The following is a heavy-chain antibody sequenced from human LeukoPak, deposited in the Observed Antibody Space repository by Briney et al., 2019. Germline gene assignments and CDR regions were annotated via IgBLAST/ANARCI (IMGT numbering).Heavy chain of an antibody. Sequence: GGSLRLSCAASGFTFSDYYMSWIRQAPGKGLEWVSYISSSSSYTNYADSVKGRFTISRDNAKNSLYLQMNSLRAEDTAVYYCARDRDGYNPDYWGQGTLITVSS. D-gene: IGHD5-24*01. J-gene: IGHJ4*02. CDR1: GFTFSDYY. CDR3: ARDRDGYNPDY. CDR2: ISSSSSYT. V-gene: IGHV3-11*05.